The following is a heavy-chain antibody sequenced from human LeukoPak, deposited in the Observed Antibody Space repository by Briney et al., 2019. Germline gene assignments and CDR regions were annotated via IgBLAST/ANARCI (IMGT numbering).Heavy chain of an antibody. V-gene: IGHV3-11*04. Sequence: GGSLRLSCAASGFTFSNAWMRWDRQAPGKGLEWVSYISSGGSTIYYADSVKGRFTISRDNAKNSLYLQMNSLRAEDTAVYYCVRTFRGIDYWGQGTLVTVSS. CDR1: GFTFSNAW. D-gene: IGHD3-10*01. CDR2: ISSGGSTI. CDR3: VRTFRGIDY. J-gene: IGHJ4*02.